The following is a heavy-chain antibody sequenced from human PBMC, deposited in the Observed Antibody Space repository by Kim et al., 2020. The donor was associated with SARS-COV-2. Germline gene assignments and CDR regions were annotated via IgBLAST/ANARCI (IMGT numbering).Heavy chain of an antibody. Sequence: GGSLRLSCAASGFTFSNHGMHWVRQAPGKGLEWVALIWYDGSLKYYADSVKGRFTISRDNSKNTLYLQMNSLRVEDAAVYYCARDYYGSGSPAYFYGLDVWGQGTTVAVSS. CDR3: ARDYYGSGSPAYFYGLDV. V-gene: IGHV3-33*01. J-gene: IGHJ6*02. CDR1: GFTFSNHG. CDR2: IWYDGSLK. D-gene: IGHD3-10*01.